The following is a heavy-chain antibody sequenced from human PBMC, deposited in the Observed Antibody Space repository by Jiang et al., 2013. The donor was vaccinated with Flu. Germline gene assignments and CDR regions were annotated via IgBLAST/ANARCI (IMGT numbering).Heavy chain of an antibody. Sequence: VQLLESGGGVVQPGRSLRLSCAASGFTFSNYGMHWVRQAPGKGLEWVAVIWYDGSNKYYADSVKGRFTISRDNSKNTLYLQMNSLRAEDTAVYYCARSYCGGDCDAFDIWGQGTMVAVSS. J-gene: IGHJ3*02. CDR1: GFTFSNYG. CDR3: ARSYCGGDCDAFDI. V-gene: IGHV3-33*01. CDR2: IWYDGSNK. D-gene: IGHD2-21*02.